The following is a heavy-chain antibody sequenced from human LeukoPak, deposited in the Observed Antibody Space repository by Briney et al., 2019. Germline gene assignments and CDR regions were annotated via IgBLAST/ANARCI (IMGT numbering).Heavy chain of an antibody. CDR3: ARDFWVVGANHYYYYMDV. V-gene: IGHV4-4*07. Sequence: SETLSLTCTVSGGSISSYYWSWIRQPAGKGLEWIGRIYTSGNTNYNPSLKSRVTMSVDTSKNQFSLKLSSVTAADTAVYYCARDFWVVGANHYYYYMDVWGKGTTVTVSS. D-gene: IGHD1-26*01. CDR1: GGSISSYY. CDR2: IYTSGNT. J-gene: IGHJ6*03.